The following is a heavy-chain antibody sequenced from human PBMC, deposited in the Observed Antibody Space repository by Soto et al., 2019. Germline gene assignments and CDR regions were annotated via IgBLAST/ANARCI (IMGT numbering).Heavy chain of an antibody. V-gene: IGHV5-51*01. CDR3: ARQGVEMATISVFDY. D-gene: IGHD5-12*01. Sequence: GESLKISCKASGYSFTSYWIGWVRQMPGKGLEWMGIVYPGDSDTRYSPSFQGQVTISVDKSISTAYLQWTSLKASDTAMYYCARQGVEMATISVFDYWGQGSLVTVSS. CDR2: VYPGDSDT. CDR1: GYSFTSYW. J-gene: IGHJ4*02.